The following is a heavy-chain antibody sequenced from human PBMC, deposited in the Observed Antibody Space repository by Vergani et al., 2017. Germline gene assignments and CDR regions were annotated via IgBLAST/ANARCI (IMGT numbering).Heavy chain of an antibody. CDR1: GGSMSSYY. V-gene: IGHV4-59*01. CDR2: IYYSGST. CDR3: ARDKENDYVWGSYRYFDP. D-gene: IGHD3-16*02. J-gene: IGHJ5*02. Sequence: QVQLQESGPGLVKPSETLFLTCTVSGGSMSSYYWSWIRQPPGKRLEWIGSIYYSGSTNYNPSLKSRLTISLDTSMNQFSLKLNSVTAADSALYYCARDKENDYVWGSYRYFDPWGQGTLVTVSS.